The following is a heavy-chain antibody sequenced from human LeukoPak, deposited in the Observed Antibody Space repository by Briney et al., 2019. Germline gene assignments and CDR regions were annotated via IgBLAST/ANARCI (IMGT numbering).Heavy chain of an antibody. CDR3: ARGPLDSGYTYFDY. Sequence: SGTLSLTCTVSGGSISSSSYYWGWIRQPPGKGLEWIGGIYYSGSTYYNPSPKSRVTVSVDTSKNQFSLKLSSVTAADTAVYHCARGPLDSGYTYFDYWGQGTLVTVSS. D-gene: IGHD5-12*01. V-gene: IGHV4-39*07. CDR1: GGSISSSSYY. CDR2: IYYSGST. J-gene: IGHJ4*02.